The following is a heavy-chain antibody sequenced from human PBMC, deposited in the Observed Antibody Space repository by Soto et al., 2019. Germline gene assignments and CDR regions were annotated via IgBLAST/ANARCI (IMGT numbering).Heavy chain of an antibody. Sequence: PSETLSLTCTVSGGSISSGGYYWSWIRQHPGKGLEWIGYIYYSGSTYYNPSLKSRVTISVDTSKNQFSLKLSSVTAADTAVYYCARQYYYDSSGYHQNWFDPWGQGTLVTVSS. CDR2: IYYSGST. D-gene: IGHD3-22*01. V-gene: IGHV4-31*03. J-gene: IGHJ5*02. CDR3: ARQYYYDSSGYHQNWFDP. CDR1: GGSISSGGYY.